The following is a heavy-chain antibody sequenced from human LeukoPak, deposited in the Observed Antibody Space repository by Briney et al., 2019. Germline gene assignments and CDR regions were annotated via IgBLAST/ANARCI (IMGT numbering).Heavy chain of an antibody. J-gene: IGHJ6*04. CDR1: GFTFDDYA. D-gene: IGHD3-10*01. Sequence: QPGRSLRLSCAASGFTFDDYAMHWVRQAPGKGLEWVANIKQDGSEKYYVDSVKGRFTISRDNAKNSLYLRMNSLRAEDTAVYYCARVGGSGSYYYYYYGMDVWGKGTTVAVSS. CDR2: IKQDGSEK. V-gene: IGHV3-7*03. CDR3: ARVGGSGSYYYYYYGMDV.